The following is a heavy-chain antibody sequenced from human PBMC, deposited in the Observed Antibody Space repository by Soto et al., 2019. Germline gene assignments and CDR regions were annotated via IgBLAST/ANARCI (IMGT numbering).Heavy chain of an antibody. CDR3: ASGWFGEFVYYFDY. J-gene: IGHJ4*02. CDR1: GYTFTSYA. CDR2: ISAYNGNT. Sequence: QVQLVQSGAEVMKPGASVKVSCKASGYTFTSYAISWVRQAPGQGLEWMGWISAYNGNTNYAQKLQGRVTMTTDTSTSTAYMELRNLRSDDTAVYYCASGWFGEFVYYFDYWGQGTLVTVSS. D-gene: IGHD3-10*01. V-gene: IGHV1-18*01.